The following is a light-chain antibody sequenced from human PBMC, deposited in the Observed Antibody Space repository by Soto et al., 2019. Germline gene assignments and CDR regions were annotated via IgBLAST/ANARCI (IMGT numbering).Light chain of an antibody. CDR1: SGHSSYA. Sequence: QAVVTQSPSASASLGASVKLTCTLSSGHSSYAIAWHQQQPETGPRYLMKLNSDGSHSKGDGIPDRFSGSSSGAERYLTISSLQSEDEADYYCQTWGTGTWVFGGGTKLTVL. J-gene: IGLJ3*02. CDR2: LNSDGSH. CDR3: QTWGTGTWV. V-gene: IGLV4-69*01.